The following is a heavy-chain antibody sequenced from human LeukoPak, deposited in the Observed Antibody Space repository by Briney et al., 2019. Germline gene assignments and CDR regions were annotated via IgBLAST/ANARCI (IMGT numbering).Heavy chain of an antibody. CDR2: IYSGGST. V-gene: IGHV3-66*01. J-gene: IGHJ4*02. CDR1: GFTVSSNY. CDR3: ARGVRQLSPDY. Sequence: GGSLRLSCAASGFTVSSNYMSWVRQAPGKGLEWVSVIYSGGSTYYADSVKGRFTISRDNSKNTLYLQMNSLRAEDTAVYYCARGVRQLSPDYWGQGTLVTVSS. D-gene: IGHD3-10*01.